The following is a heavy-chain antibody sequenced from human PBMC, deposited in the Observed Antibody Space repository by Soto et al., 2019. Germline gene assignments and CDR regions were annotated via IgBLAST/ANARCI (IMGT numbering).Heavy chain of an antibody. J-gene: IGHJ2*01. V-gene: IGHV3-33*01. CDR3: ARVLALRYFDL. CDR1: GITFSSYG. Sequence: QVHLVESGGGVVQPGRSLRLSCAASGITFSSYGMHWVRQAPGKGLEWVAVIWYDGSNKYYTDSVKGRFTISRDNSKNTLYLQMLSLRAEDTPVYYCARVLALRYFDLWGRGTLVTVSS. D-gene: IGHD2-21*01. CDR2: IWYDGSNK.